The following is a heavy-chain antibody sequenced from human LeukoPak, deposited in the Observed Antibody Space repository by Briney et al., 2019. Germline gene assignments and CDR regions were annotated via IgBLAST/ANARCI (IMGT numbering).Heavy chain of an antibody. CDR3: ARAHYDILTGASYYYYGMDV. D-gene: IGHD3-9*01. V-gene: IGHV1-69*01. J-gene: IGHJ6*04. Sequence: SVKVSCKASGGTFSSYAISWVRQAPGQGLEWMGGIIPIFGTANYAQKFQGRVTITADESTSTAYMELSSLRSEDTAAYYCARAHYDILTGASYYYYGMDVWGKGTTVTVSS. CDR1: GGTFSSYA. CDR2: IIPIFGTA.